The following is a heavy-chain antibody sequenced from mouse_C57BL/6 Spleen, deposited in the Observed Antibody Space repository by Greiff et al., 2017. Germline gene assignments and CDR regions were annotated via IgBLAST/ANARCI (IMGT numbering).Heavy chain of an antibody. CDR3: ASVYSNSPMDY. Sequence: VQLQQPGAELVRPGTSVKLSCKASGYTFTSYWMHWVKQRPGQGLEWIGVIDPSDSYTNYNQKFKGKATLTVDTSSSTAYMQLSSLTSEDSAVXYCASVYSNSPMDYWGQGTSVTVSS. CDR1: GYTFTSYW. D-gene: IGHD2-5*01. V-gene: IGHV1-59*01. J-gene: IGHJ4*01. CDR2: IDPSDSYT.